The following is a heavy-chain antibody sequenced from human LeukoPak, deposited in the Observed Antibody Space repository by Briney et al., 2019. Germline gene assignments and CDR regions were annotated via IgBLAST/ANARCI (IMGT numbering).Heavy chain of an antibody. CDR3: ARGVGTTSNWFDL. CDR2: VYYRGST. CDR1: GGSISSY. D-gene: IGHD1-1*01. V-gene: IGHV4-59*01. J-gene: IGHJ5*02. Sequence: PSETLSLTCTVSGGSISSYWSWIRQPPGKGLEWIGCVYYRGSTNYNPSLKSRLTISVDTSKNQFSLKLNSVTAADTAVYYCARGVGTTSNWFDLWGQGTLVTVSS.